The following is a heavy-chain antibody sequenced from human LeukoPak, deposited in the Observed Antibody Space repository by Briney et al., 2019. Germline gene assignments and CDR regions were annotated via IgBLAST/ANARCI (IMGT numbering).Heavy chain of an antibody. CDR1: GLPLSASGMC. CDR3: ARIRYSRTGTRGAFDI. J-gene: IGHJ3*02. V-gene: IGHV2-70*11. Sequence: ESGPTLVNPTQTLTLTCTLSGLPLSASGMCVSWIRQPRGKALEWLARLDPVAHKYYSTSLKTRLTISKDTSKNQVVLTMANMDPVDTATYYCARIRYSRTGTRGAFDIWGQGTMVTVSS. CDR2: LDPVAHK. D-gene: IGHD1-1*01.